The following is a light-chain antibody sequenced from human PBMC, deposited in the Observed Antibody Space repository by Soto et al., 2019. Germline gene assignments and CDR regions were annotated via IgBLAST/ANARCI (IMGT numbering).Light chain of an antibody. Sequence: DVQMTQSPSTLSASVGDRVTITCRASQSINNLLAWYQKKPGKAPKFFIYDVSTLESGVPSRFRGSGSGTEFTLTISSLQPEDFATYYCQQYDSYSLTFGGGTRVEIK. V-gene: IGKV1-5*01. J-gene: IGKJ4*01. CDR3: QQYDSYSLT. CDR1: QSINNL. CDR2: DVS.